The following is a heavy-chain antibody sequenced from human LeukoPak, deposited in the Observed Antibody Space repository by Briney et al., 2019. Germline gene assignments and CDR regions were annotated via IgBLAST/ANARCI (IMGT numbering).Heavy chain of an antibody. V-gene: IGHV3-30*04. D-gene: IGHD3-3*01. CDR1: GFTFSSYA. Sequence: GGSLRLSSAASGFTFSSYAMHWVRQAPGKGLEWVAVISYDGSNKYYADSVKGRFTISRDNSKNTLYLQMNSLRAEDTAVYYCARDLSLEFDYWGQGTLVTVSS. J-gene: IGHJ4*02. CDR2: ISYDGSNK. CDR3: ARDLSLEFDY.